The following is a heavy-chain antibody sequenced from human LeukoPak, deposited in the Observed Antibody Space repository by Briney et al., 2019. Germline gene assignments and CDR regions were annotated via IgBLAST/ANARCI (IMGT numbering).Heavy chain of an antibody. Sequence: ASVKVSCKASGCTFSSYAISWVRQAPGQGLEWMGGIIPIFGTANYAQKFQGRVTITADESTSTAYMELSSLRSEDTAVYYCARVDRLRSSGYYYAYWGQGTLVTVSS. CDR2: IIPIFGTA. J-gene: IGHJ4*02. D-gene: IGHD3-22*01. CDR3: ARVDRLRSSGYYYAY. CDR1: GCTFSSYA. V-gene: IGHV1-69*01.